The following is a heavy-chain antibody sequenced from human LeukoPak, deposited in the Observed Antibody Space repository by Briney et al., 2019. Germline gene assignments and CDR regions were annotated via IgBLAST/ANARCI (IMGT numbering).Heavy chain of an antibody. Sequence: ASVKVSCKASEYTFTDFYIHWVRQAPGQGLEWMGRIIPILGIANYAQKFQGRVTITADKSTSTAYMELSSLRSEDTAVYYCARNTGDDVFYGSGSYYVLYYGMDVWGQGTTVTVSS. V-gene: IGHV1-69*02. J-gene: IGHJ6*02. D-gene: IGHD3-10*01. CDR3: ARNTGDDVFYGSGSYYVLYYGMDV. CDR2: IIPILGIA. CDR1: EYTFTDFY.